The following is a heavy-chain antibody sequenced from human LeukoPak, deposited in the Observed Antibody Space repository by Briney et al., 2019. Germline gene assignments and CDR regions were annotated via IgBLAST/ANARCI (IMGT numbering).Heavy chain of an antibody. J-gene: IGHJ4*02. CDR3: ARDVRFLEWLLGRGLWGSLGFDY. Sequence: ASVKVSFKASGYTFTVYYMHWVRQAPGQGLEWMGWINPNSGGTNYAQKFQGRVTITRDTSISTAYMDLSRLRSDDTAVYYCARDVRFLEWLLGRGLWGSLGFDYWGQGTLVTVSS. D-gene: IGHD3-3*01. V-gene: IGHV1-2*02. CDR1: GYTFTVYY. CDR2: INPNSGGT.